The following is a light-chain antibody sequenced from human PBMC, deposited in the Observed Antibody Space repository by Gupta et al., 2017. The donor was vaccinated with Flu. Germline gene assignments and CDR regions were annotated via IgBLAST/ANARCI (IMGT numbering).Light chain of an antibody. CDR2: RND. CDR3: AVWDDSLRSRV. J-gene: IGLJ3*02. CDR1: RSSIGTNS. V-gene: IGLV1-47*01. Sequence: QSVLTQPPSTSGTPGQRVTISCSGSRSSIGTNSVAWYQQLPGTAPKLLIYRNDQRPSGVPDRFSGSKSGTSASLAISGLRSDDEAYYYCAVWDDSLRSRVFGGGTNLIVL.